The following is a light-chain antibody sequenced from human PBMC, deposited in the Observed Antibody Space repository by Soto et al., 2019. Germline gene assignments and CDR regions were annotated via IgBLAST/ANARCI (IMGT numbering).Light chain of an antibody. CDR3: CSCAGSYTWV. CDR2: DVS. V-gene: IGLV2-11*01. J-gene: IGLJ3*02. Sequence: QSVLTQPRSVSGSPGQSVTISCTGTSSDVGGYNYVSWYQQHPGKAPKLMIYDVSKRPSGVPDRFSGSKSGNTASLTISGLQAEDEADYYCCSCAGSYTWVFGGGTKRTVL. CDR1: SSDVGGYNY.